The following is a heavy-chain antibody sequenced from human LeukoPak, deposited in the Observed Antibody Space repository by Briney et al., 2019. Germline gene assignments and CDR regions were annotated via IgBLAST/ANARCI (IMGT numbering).Heavy chain of an antibody. CDR1: GFTFDDYG. J-gene: IGHJ6*03. CDR2: IKWNGGST. D-gene: IGHD2-15*01. V-gene: IGHV3-20*04. Sequence: GGSLRLSCAASGFTFDDYGMSWVRQAPGKGLEWVSGIKWNGGSTSYADSVKGRFTISRDNAKNSLYLQMNSLRAEDTALYYCAREGLKGVDYYYMDVWGKGTTVTVSS. CDR3: AREGLKGVDYYYMDV.